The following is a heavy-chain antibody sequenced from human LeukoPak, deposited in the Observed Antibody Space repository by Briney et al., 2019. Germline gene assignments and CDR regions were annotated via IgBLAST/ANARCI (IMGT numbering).Heavy chain of an antibody. J-gene: IGHJ6*03. Sequence: PGGSLRLSCAASGFTFSSYEMNWVRQAPGKGLEWVAVISYDGSNKYYADSVKGRFTISRDNSKNTLYLQMNSLRAEDTAVYYCASVRKGYCSSTSCYAKGYYYYYMDVWGKGTTVTISS. V-gene: IGHV3-30*04. CDR2: ISYDGSNK. D-gene: IGHD2-2*01. CDR1: GFTFSSYE. CDR3: ASVRKGYCSSTSCYAKGYYYYYMDV.